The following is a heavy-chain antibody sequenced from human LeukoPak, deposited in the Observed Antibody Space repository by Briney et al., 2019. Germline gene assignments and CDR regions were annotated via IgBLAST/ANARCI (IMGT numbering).Heavy chain of an antibody. Sequence: GGSLRLSCAASGFTFSDYWMSWMRQAPGKELEWVANIKYDGGEEYYVDSVKGRFTISRDNAKNSLYLQMNSLRAEDTAVYYCARMSKMARPYWGQGTLVTVSS. D-gene: IGHD5-24*01. CDR3: ARMSKMARPY. J-gene: IGHJ4*02. CDR1: GFTFSDYW. V-gene: IGHV3-7*01. CDR2: IKYDGGEE.